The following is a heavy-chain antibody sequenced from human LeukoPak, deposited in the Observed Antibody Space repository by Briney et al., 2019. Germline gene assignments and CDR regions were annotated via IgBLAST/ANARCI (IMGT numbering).Heavy chain of an antibody. D-gene: IGHD3-16*01. J-gene: IGHJ4*02. Sequence: GGSLRLSCAASGFTFSSYAMHWVRQAPGKGLEWVAVISYDGSNKYYADSVKGRFTISRDNSKNTLYLQMNSLRAEDTAVYYCAGDTLPYDYVWGSYFDYWGQGTLVTVSS. CDR2: ISYDGSNK. CDR1: GFTFSSYA. CDR3: AGDTLPYDYVWGSYFDY. V-gene: IGHV3-30-3*01.